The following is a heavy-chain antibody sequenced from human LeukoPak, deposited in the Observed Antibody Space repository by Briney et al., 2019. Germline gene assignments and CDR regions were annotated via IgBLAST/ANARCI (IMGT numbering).Heavy chain of an antibody. CDR1: GYTFSGYY. CDR3: ARPLLWWPQVGYFDY. D-gene: IGHD4/OR15-4a*01. CDR2: INPDSGGA. J-gene: IGHJ4*02. Sequence: ASVKVSCKASGYTFSGYYMNWVRQAPGQGLEWMGWINPDSGGANYAQKFQGRVTITRDTSISTAYMELSRLRSDDTAVYYCARPLLWWPQVGYFDYWGQGTLVTVSS. V-gene: IGHV1-2*02.